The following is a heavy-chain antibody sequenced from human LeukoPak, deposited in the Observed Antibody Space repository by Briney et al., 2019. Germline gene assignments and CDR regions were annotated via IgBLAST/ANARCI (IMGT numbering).Heavy chain of an antibody. CDR3: ARETDCSSTSCYADARYYYGMDV. V-gene: IGHV3-30*03. Sequence: GGSLRLSCAASGFTFSSYGIHWVRQAPGKGLEWVALISYEGSDKYYADSVKGRFTISRDNSKNTLYLQMNSLRAEDTAVYYCARETDCSSTSCYADARYYYGMDVWGQGTTVTVSS. J-gene: IGHJ6*02. CDR2: ISYEGSDK. D-gene: IGHD2-2*01. CDR1: GFTFSSYG.